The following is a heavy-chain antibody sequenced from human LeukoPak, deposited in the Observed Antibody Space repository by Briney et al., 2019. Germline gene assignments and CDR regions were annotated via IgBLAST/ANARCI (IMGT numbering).Heavy chain of an antibody. CDR2: IYWDDDK. J-gene: IGHJ3*02. D-gene: IGHD3-16*02. CDR3: AHRGDYYDYVRGSYRYRDAFDI. CDR1: GFSLSTSGVG. V-gene: IGHV2-5*02. Sequence: SGPTLVKPTQTLTLTCTFSGFSLSTSGVGVGWIRQPPGKALEWLALIYWDDDKRYSPSLKSRLTITKDTSKNQVVLTMTNMDPVDTATYYCAHRGDYYDYVRGSYRYRDAFDIWGQGTMVTVSS.